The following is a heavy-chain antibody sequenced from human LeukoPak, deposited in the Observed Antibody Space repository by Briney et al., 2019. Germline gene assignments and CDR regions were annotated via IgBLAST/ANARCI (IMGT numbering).Heavy chain of an antibody. CDR2: IYYSGST. V-gene: IGHV4-39*07. CDR1: GGSISSSSYY. J-gene: IGHJ5*02. D-gene: IGHD6-6*01. CDR3: ARIAARHRNWFDP. Sequence: SETLSLTCTVSGGSISSSSYYWGWIRQPPGKGLEWIGSIYYSGSTYYNPSLKSRVTISVDTSKNQFSLKLSSVTAADTAVYYCARIAARHRNWFDPWGQGTLVTVSS.